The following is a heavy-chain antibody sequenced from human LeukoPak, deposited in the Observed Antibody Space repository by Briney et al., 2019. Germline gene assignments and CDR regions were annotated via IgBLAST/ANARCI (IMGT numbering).Heavy chain of an antibody. D-gene: IGHD3-22*01. CDR2: IYTSGST. CDR3: ARELVYYYDSSGYYLDDFDI. Sequence: SETLSLTCTVSGGSISSYYWSWIRQPAGKGLEWIGRIYTSGSTNYNPSLKSRVTMSVDTSKNQVSLKLSSVTAADTAVYYCARELVYYYDSSGYYLDDFDIWGQGTMVTVSS. J-gene: IGHJ3*02. CDR1: GGSISSYY. V-gene: IGHV4-4*07.